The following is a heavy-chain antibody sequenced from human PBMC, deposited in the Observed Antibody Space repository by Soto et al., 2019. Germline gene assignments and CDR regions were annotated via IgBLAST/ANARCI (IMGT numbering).Heavy chain of an antibody. CDR2: ISSTGRTT. V-gene: IGHV3-48*03. CDR3: ARDDGGYSYGDNYGMDV. CDR1: GFPFRRYE. D-gene: IGHD3-10*01. Sequence: SGGSLRLSCAASGFPFRRYEMNWVRQAPGKGLEWISFISSTGRTTYYADSVRGRFTISRDNANNTLSVQMNSLRVEDTAVYYCARDDGGYSYGDNYGMDVWGQGTTVTVSS. J-gene: IGHJ6*02.